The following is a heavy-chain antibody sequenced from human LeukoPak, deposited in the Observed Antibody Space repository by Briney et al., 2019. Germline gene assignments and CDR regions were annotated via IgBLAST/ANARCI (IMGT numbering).Heavy chain of an antibody. V-gene: IGHV3-30*18. CDR3: AKDADSPYDY. CDR2: ISYDGSNK. J-gene: IGHJ4*02. CDR1: GFTFSSYG. D-gene: IGHD2-15*01. Sequence: PGRSLRLSRAASGFTFSSYGMHWVRQAPGKGLEWVAVISYDGSNKYYADSVKGRFTISRDDSKNTLCLQMNSLRAEDTAVYYCAKDADSPYDYWGQGTLVTVSS.